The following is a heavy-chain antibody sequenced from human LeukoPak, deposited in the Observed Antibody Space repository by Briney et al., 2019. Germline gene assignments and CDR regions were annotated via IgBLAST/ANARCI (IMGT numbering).Heavy chain of an antibody. CDR3: ARDNYGDYLNWFDP. J-gene: IGHJ5*02. D-gene: IGHD4-17*01. CDR1: GYSISSGFY. CDR2: IYNGGTT. V-gene: IGHV4-38-2*02. Sequence: PSETLSLTCTVSGYSISSGFYWGWIRQPPGKGLEWIGSIYNGGTTNYNPSLKSRVTISVDTSKNQFSLKLSSVTAADTAVYYCARDNYGDYLNWFDPWGQGTLVTVSS.